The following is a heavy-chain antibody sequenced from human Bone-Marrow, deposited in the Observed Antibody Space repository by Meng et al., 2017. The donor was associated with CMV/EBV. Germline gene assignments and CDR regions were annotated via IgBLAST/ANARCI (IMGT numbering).Heavy chain of an antibody. CDR1: GFTFSSYS. Sequence: GGSLRLSCAASGFTFSSYSMNWVRQAPGKGLEWVSSISSSSYIYYADSVKGRFTISRDNSKNTLYLQMNSLRAEDTAVYYCARDGGLWFGESQDYAFDYWGQGTLVTVSS. V-gene: IGHV3-21*01. CDR2: ISSSSYI. J-gene: IGHJ4*02. D-gene: IGHD3-10*01. CDR3: ARDGGLWFGESQDYAFDY.